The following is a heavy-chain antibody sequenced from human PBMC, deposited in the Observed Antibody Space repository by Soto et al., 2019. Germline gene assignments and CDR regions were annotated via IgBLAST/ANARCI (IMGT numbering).Heavy chain of an antibody. Sequence: QVQLVQSGAEVKKPGASVKVSCKASMYTLTSYGITWVRQAPGQGLEWMGWISAYSGNTNYAKKFQDRVTMTTDTSTSTAYMELRSLRSDDTAMYYCARVDDSSFVYWGQGTLVTVSS. J-gene: IGHJ4*02. CDR2: ISAYSGNT. V-gene: IGHV1-18*01. CDR1: MYTLTSYG. CDR3: ARVDDSSFVY. D-gene: IGHD5-12*01.